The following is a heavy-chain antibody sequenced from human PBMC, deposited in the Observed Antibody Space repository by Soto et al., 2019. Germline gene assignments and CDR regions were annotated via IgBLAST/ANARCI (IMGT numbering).Heavy chain of an antibody. CDR3: ARGNHPEFWSGYPYNWFDP. V-gene: IGHV3-21*01. CDR2: ISSSSSYI. CDR1: GFTFSSYS. D-gene: IGHD3-3*01. J-gene: IGHJ5*02. Sequence: EVQLVESGGGLVQPGGSLRLSCAASGFTFSSYSMNWVRQAPGKGLEWVSSISSSSSYIYYADSVKGRFTISRDNAKNSLYLQMNSLRAEDTAVYYCARGNHPEFWSGYPYNWFDPWGQGTLVTVSS.